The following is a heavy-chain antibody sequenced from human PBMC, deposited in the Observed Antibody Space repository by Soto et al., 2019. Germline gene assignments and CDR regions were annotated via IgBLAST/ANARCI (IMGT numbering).Heavy chain of an antibody. CDR1: GDSFSTYL. V-gene: IGHV5-51*01. Sequence: SLAISCQCAGDSFSTYLIGVGRQMRGRGLEWMGIIYPGNSDTTYSQYFQGKVTISRDNSKKTLYLQMNSLRAEDTAIYYCASYRGPSGTTTNWFDPWGQGTLVTVSS. CDR2: IYPGNSDT. D-gene: IGHD1-1*01. CDR3: ASYRGPSGTTTNWFDP. J-gene: IGHJ5*02.